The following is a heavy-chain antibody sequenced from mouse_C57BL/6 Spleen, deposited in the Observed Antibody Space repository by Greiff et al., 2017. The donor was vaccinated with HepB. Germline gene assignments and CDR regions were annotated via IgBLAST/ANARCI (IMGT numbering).Heavy chain of an antibody. Sequence: QVQLQQPGAELVRPGISVKLSCKASGYTFTSYWMHWVKQRPGQGLECIGVIDPSDSYTNYNQKFKGKATLTVDTSSSTAYMQLSSLTSEDSAVYYCATGTRVFDYWGQGTTLTVSS. CDR1: GYTFTSYW. J-gene: IGHJ2*01. D-gene: IGHD4-1*01. CDR2: IDPSDSYT. CDR3: ATGTRVFDY. V-gene: IGHV1-59*01.